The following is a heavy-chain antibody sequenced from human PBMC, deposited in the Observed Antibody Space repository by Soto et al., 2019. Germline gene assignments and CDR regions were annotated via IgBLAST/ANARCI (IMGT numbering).Heavy chain of an antibody. J-gene: IGHJ6*02. CDR2: INGGNGNT. CDR1: GYTFTNYA. CDR3: TRGSTTWPYYYGFDV. D-gene: IGHD2-15*01. Sequence: GASVKVSCKASGYTFTNYAIHWVRQAPGQSLAWMGWINGGNGNTKFSQKFQGRVTIVRDTSANTAYMELNSLRSEDTAVYYCTRGSTTWPYYYGFDVWGQGTTVTVSS. V-gene: IGHV1-3*01.